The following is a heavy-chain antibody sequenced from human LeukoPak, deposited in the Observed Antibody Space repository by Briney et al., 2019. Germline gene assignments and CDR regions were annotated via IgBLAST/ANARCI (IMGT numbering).Heavy chain of an antibody. CDR1: GGTFSSYA. CDR2: IIPIFGTA. D-gene: IGHD3-22*01. J-gene: IGHJ4*02. V-gene: IGHV1-69*13. Sequence: GASVKVSCKASGGTFSSYAISWVRQAPGQGLEWMGGIIPIFGTANYAQKFQGGVTITADESTSTAYMELSSLRSEDTAVYYCTRYYYHTSGFDYWGQGTLVTVSS. CDR3: TRYYYHTSGFDY.